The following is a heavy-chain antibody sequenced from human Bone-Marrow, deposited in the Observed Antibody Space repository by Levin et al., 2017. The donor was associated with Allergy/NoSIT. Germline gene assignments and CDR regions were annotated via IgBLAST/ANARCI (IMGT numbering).Heavy chain of an antibody. D-gene: IGHD1-14*01. Sequence: GGSLRLSCAASGFTFSNYAMSWVRQAPGQGLEWVSAISGSGGSTYYADSVKGRFTISRDNSQNTLYLQMNSLRAEDTAVYYCAKNYNYFDYWGQGTLVTVSS. CDR2: ISGSGGST. V-gene: IGHV3-23*01. J-gene: IGHJ4*02. CDR1: GFTFSNYA. CDR3: AKNYNYFDY.